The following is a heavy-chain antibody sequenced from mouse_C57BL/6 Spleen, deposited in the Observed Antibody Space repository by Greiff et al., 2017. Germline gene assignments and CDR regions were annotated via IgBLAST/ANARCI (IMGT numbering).Heavy chain of an antibody. CDR3: ARGDYYDYVWDY. CDR1: GYSITSGYD. D-gene: IGHD2-4*01. V-gene: IGHV3-1*01. CDR2: ISYSGST. Sequence: VQLKESGPGMVKPSQSLSLTCTVTGYSITSGYDWHWIRHFPGNKLEWMGYISYSGSTNYNPSLKSRISITHDTSKNHFFLKLNSVTTEDTATYYCARGDYYDYVWDYWGQGTTLTVSS. J-gene: IGHJ2*01.